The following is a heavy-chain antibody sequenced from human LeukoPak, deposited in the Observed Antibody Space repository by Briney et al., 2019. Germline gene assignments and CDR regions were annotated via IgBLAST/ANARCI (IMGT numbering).Heavy chain of an antibody. CDR2: VSLTGET. V-gene: IGHV4/OR15-8*02. D-gene: IGHD1-26*01. CDR3: SRESGPFCPFGY. J-gene: IGHJ4*02. CDR1: GGSISSTNW. Sequence: SETLSLTCGVSGGSISSTNWWSWVRQPPGQGLEWIGEVSLTGETNYNPSLNGRVTMSLDKSSNQLSLHLTSVTAADTATYFCSRESGPFCPFGYWGQGTLVIVSS.